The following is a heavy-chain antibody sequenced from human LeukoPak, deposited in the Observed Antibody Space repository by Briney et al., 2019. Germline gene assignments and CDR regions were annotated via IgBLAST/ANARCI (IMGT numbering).Heavy chain of an antibody. CDR2: ISYDGSNK. CDR1: GFTFSSYS. V-gene: IGHV3-30*18. D-gene: IGHD4-17*01. J-gene: IGHJ4*02. CDR3: AKDDYGDYPDY. Sequence: GGSLRLSCAASGFTFSSYSMNWVRQAPGKGLEWVAVISYDGSNKYYADPVKGRFTISRDNSKNTLYLQMNSLRAEDTAVYYCAKDDYGDYPDYWGQGTLVTVSS.